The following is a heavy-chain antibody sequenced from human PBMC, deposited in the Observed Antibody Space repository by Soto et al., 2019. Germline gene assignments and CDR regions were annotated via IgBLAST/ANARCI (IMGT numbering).Heavy chain of an antibody. V-gene: IGHV4-34*01. D-gene: IGHD5-18*01. Sequence: QVQLQQWGAGLLKPSETLSLTCAVYGGSFSGYYWSWIRQPPGKGLEWIGEINHSGSTNYNPSLKRRVTISVDTSKTQFSLQLSSVTAADTAVYYCARGGGYSYGVDYWGQGTLVTVSS. J-gene: IGHJ4*02. CDR1: GGSFSGYY. CDR2: INHSGST. CDR3: ARGGGYSYGVDY.